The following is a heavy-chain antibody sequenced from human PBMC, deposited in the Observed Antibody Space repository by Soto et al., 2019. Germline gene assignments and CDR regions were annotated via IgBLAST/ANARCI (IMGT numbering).Heavy chain of an antibody. CDR2: INQDGRST. CDR1: GFAFSTYW. Sequence: GGSLRLSCGASGFAFSTYWMNWARQVPGKGLVWLARINQDGRSTAYADSVKGRFTISRDNAKNTAYLQMNNLRVDDTAVYYCVEEGGAGTGYWGRGTLVTVSS. CDR3: VEEGGAGTGY. V-gene: IGHV3-74*01. D-gene: IGHD3-16*01. J-gene: IGHJ4*02.